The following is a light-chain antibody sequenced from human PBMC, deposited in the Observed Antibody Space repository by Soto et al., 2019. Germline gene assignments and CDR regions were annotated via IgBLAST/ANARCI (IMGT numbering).Light chain of an antibody. CDR1: SSNIGAGYD. CDR3: QSYDSSLGGWV. Sequence: QSVLTQPPSVSGAPGPRVTISCTGSSSNIGAGYDVHWYQQLPGTAPKLLISGNSNRPSWVPDRFSGSKSGTSASLAITGLQAEDEADYYCQSYDSSLGGWVFGGGTKLTVL. J-gene: IGLJ3*02. CDR2: GNS. V-gene: IGLV1-40*01.